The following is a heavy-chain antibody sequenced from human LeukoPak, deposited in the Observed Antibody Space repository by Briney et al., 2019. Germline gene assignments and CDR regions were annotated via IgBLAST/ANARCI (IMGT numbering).Heavy chain of an antibody. D-gene: IGHD6-13*01. CDR1: GFTFSSYP. V-gene: IGHV3-30*03. J-gene: IGHJ4*02. CDR3: ARDSNIAAAAYYFDY. CDR2: IANDGRDK. Sequence: GGSLRLSCEASGFTFSSYPMHWVRQAPGKGLEWVAVIANDGRDKKYADSVKGRFTISRDNSKNTVYLQMNSLRVEDTTVFYCARDSNIAAAAYYFDYWGQGTLVTVSS.